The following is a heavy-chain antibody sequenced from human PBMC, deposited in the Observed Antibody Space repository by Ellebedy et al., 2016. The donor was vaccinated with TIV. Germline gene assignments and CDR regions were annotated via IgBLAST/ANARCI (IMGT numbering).Heavy chain of an antibody. J-gene: IGHJ4*02. V-gene: IGHV3-53*05. CDR2: IYGGGTI. D-gene: IGHD6-19*01. CDR1: GFTVSSNF. CDR3: AVVAGTYYFDC. Sequence: GESLKISCAASGFTVSSNFMTWVRQAPGKGLEWVSVIYGGGTIRYADSVKGRFTISRDNSKNTLYLQMSSLRPEDTAVYYCAVVAGTYYFDCWGQGTLVTVSS.